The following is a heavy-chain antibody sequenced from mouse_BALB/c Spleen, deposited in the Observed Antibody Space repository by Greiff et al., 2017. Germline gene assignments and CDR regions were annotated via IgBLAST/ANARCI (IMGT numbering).Heavy chain of an antibody. D-gene: IGHD1-1*01. Sequence: EVQRVESGGGLVQPGGSLRLSCATSGFTFTDYYMSWVRQPPGKALEWLGFIRNKANGYTTEYSASVKGRFTISRDNSQSILYLQMNTLRAEDSATYYCARRDYGSNYAMDYWGQGTSVTVSS. CDR3: ARRDYGSNYAMDY. J-gene: IGHJ4*01. CDR1: GFTFTDYY. CDR2: IRNKANGYTT. V-gene: IGHV7-3*02.